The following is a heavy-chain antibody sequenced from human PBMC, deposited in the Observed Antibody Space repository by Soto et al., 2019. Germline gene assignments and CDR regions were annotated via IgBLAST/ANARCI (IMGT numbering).Heavy chain of an antibody. CDR2: IYYSGST. CDR3: ARDLSCSSTSCSNWFDP. CDR1: GGSISSGGYY. J-gene: IGHJ5*02. D-gene: IGHD2-2*01. V-gene: IGHV4-31*03. Sequence: QVQLQESGPGLVKPSQTLSLTCTVSGGSISSGGYYWSWIRQHPGKGLEWIGYIYYSGSTYYNPSLKRRVNISVDTSKNQLYLKLSSVTAADTAVYYCARDLSCSSTSCSNWFDPWGQGTLVTVSS.